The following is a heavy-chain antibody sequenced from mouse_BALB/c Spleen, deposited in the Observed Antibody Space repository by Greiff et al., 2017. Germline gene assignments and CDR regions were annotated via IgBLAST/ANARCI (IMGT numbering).Heavy chain of an antibody. CDR1: GFNIKDTY. CDR2: IDPANGNT. D-gene: IGHD2-10*01. J-gene: IGHJ1*01. V-gene: IGHV14-3*02. Sequence: EVKLVESGAELVKPGASVKLSCTASGFNIKDTYMHWVKQRPEQGLEWIGRIDPANGNTKYDPKFQGKATITADTSSNTAYLQLSSLTSEDTAVYYCARAYYGNYWYFDVWGAGTTVTVSS. CDR3: ARAYYGNYWYFDV.